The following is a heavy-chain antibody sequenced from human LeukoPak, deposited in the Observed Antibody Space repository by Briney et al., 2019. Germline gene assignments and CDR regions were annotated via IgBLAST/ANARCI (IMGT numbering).Heavy chain of an antibody. CDR3: AKVGHRGYSYGSFDY. D-gene: IGHD5-18*01. V-gene: IGHV3-23*01. CDR1: GFTFSSYA. CDR2: ISGSGGST. J-gene: IGHJ4*02. Sequence: GGSLRLSCAASGFTFSSYAMSWVRQAPGKGLEWVSAISGSGGSTYYADSVKGRFTISRDNSKNTLYLQMNSLRAEDTAVYYCAKVGHRGYSYGSFDYWGQGTLVTVSS.